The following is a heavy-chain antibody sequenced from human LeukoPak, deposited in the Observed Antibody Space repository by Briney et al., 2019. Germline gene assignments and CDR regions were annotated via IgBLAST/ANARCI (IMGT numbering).Heavy chain of an antibody. Sequence: VASVKVSCKTSGYTFTSYGISWVRQAPGQGLEWMGWISAYNGNTNYAQKLQGRVTMTTDTSTSTAYMELRSLRSDDTAVYYCARGPPHIVVVVAATLAPDYWGQGTLVTVSS. J-gene: IGHJ4*02. CDR2: ISAYNGNT. CDR1: GYTFTSYG. D-gene: IGHD2-15*01. CDR3: ARGPPHIVVVVAATLAPDY. V-gene: IGHV1-18*01.